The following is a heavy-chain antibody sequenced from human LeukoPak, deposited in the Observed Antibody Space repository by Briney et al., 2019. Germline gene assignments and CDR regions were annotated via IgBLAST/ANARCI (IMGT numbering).Heavy chain of an antibody. CDR2: ISYDGSNK. CDR3: ASHPTSYSSSWPLDFDY. CDR1: GFTFSSYA. J-gene: IGHJ4*02. Sequence: PGGSLRLSCAGSGFTFSSYAMHWVRQAPGKGLEWVAVISYDGSNKYYADSVKGRFTISRDNSKNTLYLQMNSLRAEDTAVYYCASHPTSYSSSWPLDFDYWGQGTLVTVSS. V-gene: IGHV3-30-3*01. D-gene: IGHD6-13*01.